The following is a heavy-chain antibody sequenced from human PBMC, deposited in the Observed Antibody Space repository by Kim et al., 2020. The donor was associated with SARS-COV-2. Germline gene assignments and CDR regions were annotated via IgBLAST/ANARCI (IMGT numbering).Heavy chain of an antibody. D-gene: IGHD5-18*01. CDR2: INPNSGGT. CDR3: ASGSRWLQPVDYFDY. V-gene: IGHV1-2*02. CDR1: GYTFTGYY. Sequence: ASVKVSCKASGYTFTGYYIHWVRQAPGQGLEWLGWINPNSGGTNYAQKFQGRVTITRDTSIRTAYMELSRLTSDDTAVYYCASGSRWLQPVDYFDYWGQGTLVTVSS. J-gene: IGHJ4*02.